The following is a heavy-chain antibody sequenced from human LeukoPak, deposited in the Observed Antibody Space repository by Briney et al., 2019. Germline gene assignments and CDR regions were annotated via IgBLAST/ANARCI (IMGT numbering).Heavy chain of an antibody. J-gene: IGHJ4*02. D-gene: IGHD2-15*01. CDR1: GGSISSGGYY. V-gene: IGHV4-61*08. CDR2: IYYSGST. CDR3: ARGGYCSGGSCYQLDY. Sequence: SETLSLTCTVSGGSISSGGYYWSWIRQPPGKGLEWIGYIYYSGSTNYNPSLKSRVTMSVDTSKNQFSLKLSSVTAADTAVYYCARGGYCSGGSCYQLDYWGQGTLVTVSS.